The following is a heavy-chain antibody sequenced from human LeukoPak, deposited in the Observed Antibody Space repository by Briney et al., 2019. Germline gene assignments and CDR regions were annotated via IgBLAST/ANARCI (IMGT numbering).Heavy chain of an antibody. J-gene: IGHJ4*02. CDR3: ASSSSYYDSSGYLVDY. CDR1: GGSISSGSYY. V-gene: IGHV4-61*02. CDR2: IYTSGST. D-gene: IGHD3-22*01. Sequence: PSQTLSLTCTVSGGSISSGSYYWSWIRQPAGQGLEWIGRIYTSGSTNYNPSLKSRVTISVDTSKNQFSLKLSSVTAADTAVYYCASSSSYYDSSGYLVDYWGQGTLVTVSS.